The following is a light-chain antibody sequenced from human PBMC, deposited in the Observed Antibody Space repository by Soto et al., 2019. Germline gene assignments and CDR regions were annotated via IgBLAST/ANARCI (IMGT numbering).Light chain of an antibody. J-gene: IGKJ1*01. CDR1: QSVTSNY. CDR2: GAS. CDR3: QQYGSSPGT. V-gene: IGKV3-20*01. Sequence: EIVLTQSPGTLSLSPGERATLSCRASQSVTSNYLAWYQQKPGQAPRLLIFGASIRDTGVPDRISGSGSWTDFTLTSSRLEPEDFAVYYCQQYGSSPGTFGQGTKVDIK.